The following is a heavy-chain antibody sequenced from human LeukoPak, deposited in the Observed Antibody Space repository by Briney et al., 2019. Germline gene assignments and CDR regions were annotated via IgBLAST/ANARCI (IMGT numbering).Heavy chain of an antibody. J-gene: IGHJ3*02. V-gene: IGHV4-30-2*03. D-gene: IGHD3-10*01. CDR3: ARHDTYLEDAFDI. CDR1: GGSISSGGYS. CDR2: IYYSGST. Sequence: SQTLSLTCAVSGGSISSGGYSWSWIRQPPGKGLEWIGYIYYSGSTYYNPSLKSRVTISVDTSKNQFSLKLSSVTAADTAVYYCARHDTYLEDAFDIWGQGTMVTVSS.